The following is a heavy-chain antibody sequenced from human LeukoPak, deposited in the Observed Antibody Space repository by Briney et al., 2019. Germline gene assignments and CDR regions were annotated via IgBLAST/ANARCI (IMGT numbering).Heavy chain of an antibody. CDR3: AKSPHGSWWYYFDY. CDR1: GFTFSRFA. Sequence: GGSLRLSCAASGFTFSRFAMSWVRQAPGEGLEWVSAISGSGGSTYYADSVKGRFTISRDNSKNTLYLQMNSLRAEDTAVYYCAKSPHGSWWYYFDYWGQGTLVTVSS. CDR2: ISGSGGST. D-gene: IGHD6-13*01. J-gene: IGHJ4*01. V-gene: IGHV3-23*01.